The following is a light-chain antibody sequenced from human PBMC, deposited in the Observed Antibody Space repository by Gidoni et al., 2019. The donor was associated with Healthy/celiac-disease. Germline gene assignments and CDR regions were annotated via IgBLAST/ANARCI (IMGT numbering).Light chain of an antibody. J-gene: IGLJ2*01. CDR3: NARDSSGNHLVV. Sequence: SSELTQDPAVSVAFGQTVRITFQGDSLRSYYASWYQQKPGQAPVLVSYRKNNRPSGIPDRFSGSSSGNTASLTITGAQAEDEADYYCNARDSSGNHLVVFGGGTKLTVL. V-gene: IGLV3-19*01. CDR2: RKN. CDR1: SLRSYY.